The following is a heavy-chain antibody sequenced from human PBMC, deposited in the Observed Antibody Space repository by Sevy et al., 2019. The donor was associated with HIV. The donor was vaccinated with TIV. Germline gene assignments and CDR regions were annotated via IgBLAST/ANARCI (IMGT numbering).Heavy chain of an antibody. J-gene: IGHJ4*02. Sequence: GGSLRLSCAASGFTFSSYSMNWVRQAPGKGLVWVSSISSSSSYIYYADSVKGRFTISRDNAKNSLYLQMNSLRAEDTAVYYCARDTTIFGVVITFDYWGQGTLVTVSS. CDR1: GFTFSSYS. D-gene: IGHD3-3*01. CDR3: ARDTTIFGVVITFDY. V-gene: IGHV3-21*01. CDR2: ISSSSSYI.